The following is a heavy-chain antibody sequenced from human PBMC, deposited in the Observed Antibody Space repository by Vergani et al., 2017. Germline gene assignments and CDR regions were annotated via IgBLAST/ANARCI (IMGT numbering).Heavy chain of an antibody. CDR1: GFTFSSYA. V-gene: IGHV3-23*01. Sequence: EVQLLESGGGLVQPGGSLRLSCAASGFTFSSYAMSWVRQAPGKGLEWVSAISGSGGSTYYADSVKGRFTISRDNSKNTLYLQMNSLRAEDTAVYYCARDPLMVRGVGGFYYYYGMDVWGQGP. J-gene: IGHJ6*02. CDR3: ARDPLMVRGVGGFYYYYGMDV. D-gene: IGHD3-10*01. CDR2: ISGSGGST.